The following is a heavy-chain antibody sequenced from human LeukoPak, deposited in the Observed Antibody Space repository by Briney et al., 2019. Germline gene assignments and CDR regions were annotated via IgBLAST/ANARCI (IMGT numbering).Heavy chain of an antibody. Sequence: SETLSLTCTVSGYSISNGYYWGWVRQPPGKGLEWIGSIYHSGSTYYNPSLKSRVTISVDTSKNQFSLKLNSVTAADTAVYYCARDKFPLVGATGDDAFDIWGQGTMVAVSS. CDR3: ARDKFPLVGATGDDAFDI. CDR1: GYSISNGYY. D-gene: IGHD1-26*01. V-gene: IGHV4-38-2*02. J-gene: IGHJ3*02. CDR2: IYHSGST.